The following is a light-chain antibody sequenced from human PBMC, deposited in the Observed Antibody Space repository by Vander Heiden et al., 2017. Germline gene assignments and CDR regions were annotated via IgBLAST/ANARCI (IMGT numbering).Light chain of an antibody. CDR3: QQYGSSPNT. J-gene: IGKJ2*01. V-gene: IGKV3-20*01. CDR1: QSVSSSY. CDR2: GAS. Sequence: DIVVAHSPGTLSLSPGERATLSCRASQSVSSSYLAWYQQKPGQAPRLLIYGASSRATGIPDRFSGSGSGTDFTLTISRLEPEDFAVYYCQQYGSSPNTFGQGTKLEIK.